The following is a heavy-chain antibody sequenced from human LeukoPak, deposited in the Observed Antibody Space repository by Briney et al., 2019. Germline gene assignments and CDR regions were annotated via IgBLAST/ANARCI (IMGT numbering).Heavy chain of an antibody. Sequence: PGGSLRLSCTASGFIFSSHWMHWVRQAPGKGLVWVSRINTDGSNSNYATSVKGRFTMSRDNALNTLYLQMSSLTAEDTAVYYCVRGSAAAKNAFDVWGKGTTVSVFS. CDR2: INTDGSNS. V-gene: IGHV3-74*01. CDR3: VRGSAAAKNAFDV. D-gene: IGHD6-13*01. J-gene: IGHJ3*01. CDR1: GFIFSSHW.